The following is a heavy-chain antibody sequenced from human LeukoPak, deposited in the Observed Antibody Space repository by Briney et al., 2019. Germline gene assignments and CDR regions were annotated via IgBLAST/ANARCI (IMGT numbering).Heavy chain of an antibody. Sequence: SETLSLTCTVSGGSISSYYWSWIRQPPGKGLEWIGYIYYSGSTNYNPSLKSRVTISVDTSKNQFSLKLSSVTAADTAVYYCARPLRLANYYFDYWGQGTLVTVSS. J-gene: IGHJ4*02. CDR1: GGSISSYY. V-gene: IGHV4-59*08. D-gene: IGHD6-19*01. CDR2: IYYSGST. CDR3: ARPLRLANYYFDY.